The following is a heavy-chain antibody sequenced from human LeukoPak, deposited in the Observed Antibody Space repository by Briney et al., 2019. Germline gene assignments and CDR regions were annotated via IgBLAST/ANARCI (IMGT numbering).Heavy chain of an antibody. J-gene: IGHJ3*02. Sequence: PSETLSLTCTVSGDSISSNSHYWGWIRQPPGKGLEWIGSIYYSGSTYYNPALKSRFTVSVDTSKNQFSLKVASVTAADTAVYYCARLRPVAGYDAFDIWGHGTMVTVSS. D-gene: IGHD6-19*01. V-gene: IGHV4-39*01. CDR1: GDSISSNSHY. CDR2: IYYSGST. CDR3: ARLRPVAGYDAFDI.